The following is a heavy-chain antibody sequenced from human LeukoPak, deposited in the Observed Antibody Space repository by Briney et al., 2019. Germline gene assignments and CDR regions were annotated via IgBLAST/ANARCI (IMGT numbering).Heavy chain of an antibody. CDR3: ARGSNYYDSSGYQH. CDR1: GFTVSSNY. D-gene: IGHD3-22*01. J-gene: IGHJ4*02. Sequence: GGSLRLSCAASGFTVSSNYMSWVRQAPGKGLEWVSVIYSGGSTYYADSVKGRFTISGDSSKNTLYLQMNSLRAEDTAVYHCARGSNYYDSSGYQHWGQGTLVTVSS. CDR2: IYSGGST. V-gene: IGHV3-53*01.